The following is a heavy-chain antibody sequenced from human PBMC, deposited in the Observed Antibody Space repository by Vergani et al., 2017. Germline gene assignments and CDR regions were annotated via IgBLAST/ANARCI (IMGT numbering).Heavy chain of an antibody. CDR2: VDPEDGET. V-gene: IGHV1-69-2*01. CDR1: GYTFTDHY. J-gene: IGHJ4*02. D-gene: IGHD5-12*01. CDR3: ARDRPRRYSGYDSPYYFDY. Sequence: EVQLVQSGAEVKKPGATMKISCKVSGYTFTDHYMHWVNQAPGKGLEWMGLVDPEDGETIYAEKFKGRVTIAEDTSTDTAHLELSSLRSEDTAVYYCARDRPRRYSGYDSPYYFDYWGQGTLVTVSS.